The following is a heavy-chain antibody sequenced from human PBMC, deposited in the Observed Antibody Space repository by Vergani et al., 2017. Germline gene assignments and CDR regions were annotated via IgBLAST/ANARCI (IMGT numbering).Heavy chain of an antibody. CDR3: AWTPRGSRMFGVVIIRFAFDI. Sequence: QVQLQESGPGLVKPSQTLSLTCAVSGGSISSGGYYWSWIRQHPGKGLEWIGYIYYSGNTYYNPSLKSRVTISVDTSKNQFSLKLSSVTAADTAVYYCAWTPRGSRMFGVVIIRFAFDIWGQGTMVTVSS. J-gene: IGHJ3*02. D-gene: IGHD3-3*02. CDR1: GGSISSGGYY. V-gene: IGHV4-31*11. CDR2: IYYSGNT.